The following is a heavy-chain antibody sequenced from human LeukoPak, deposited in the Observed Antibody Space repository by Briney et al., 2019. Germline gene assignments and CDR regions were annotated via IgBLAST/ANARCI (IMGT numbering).Heavy chain of an antibody. CDR2: IYSSGST. Sequence: PSETQSLSCTVPDGPNSSHYWSWIRQPPGKGLEWIGYIYSSGSTSYNSSLKSRVTISVDTSKNQFSLKLSSVTAADTAVYYCARGGYYDRSGNSYKFGFDMWGQGPMVTVSS. CDR1: DGPNSSHY. D-gene: IGHD3-22*01. J-gene: IGHJ3*02. CDR3: ARGGYYDRSGNSYKFGFDM. V-gene: IGHV4-59*11.